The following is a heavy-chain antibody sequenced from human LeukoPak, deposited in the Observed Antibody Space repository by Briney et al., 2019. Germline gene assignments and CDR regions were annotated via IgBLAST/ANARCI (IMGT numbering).Heavy chain of an antibody. CDR3: ARDIVVVPAARVADAFDI. D-gene: IGHD2-2*01. Sequence: GASVKVSCKASGYTFTGYYMHWVRQAPGQGLEWMGWINPNSGGTNYAQKFQGRVTMTRGTSISTAYMELSRLRSDDTAVYYCARDIVVVPAARVADAFDIWGQGMLVTVSS. CDR1: GYTFTGYY. V-gene: IGHV1-2*02. CDR2: INPNSGGT. J-gene: IGHJ3*02.